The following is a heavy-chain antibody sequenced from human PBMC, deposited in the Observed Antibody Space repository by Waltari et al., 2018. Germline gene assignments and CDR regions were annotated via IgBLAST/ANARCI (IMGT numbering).Heavy chain of an antibody. V-gene: IGHV4-39*01. CDR2: ISYSGAT. Sequence: QLHLQESGPGLVKPSETLSLTCSVSGGSLTTSRHYWGWIRQPPGKGLEWTGTISYSGATYYNPSLRSRVTISLDTSKNQFSLKLNSVTAADTAVYYCATYVGASVGTAAFDVWGQGTMVTVSS. CDR3: ATYVGASVGTAAFDV. CDR1: GGSLTTSRHY. D-gene: IGHD3-16*01. J-gene: IGHJ3*01.